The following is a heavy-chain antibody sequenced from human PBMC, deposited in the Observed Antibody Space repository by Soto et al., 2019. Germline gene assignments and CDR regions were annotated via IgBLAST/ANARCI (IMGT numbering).Heavy chain of an antibody. CDR1: GFTFSSYD. V-gene: IGHV3-13*01. D-gene: IGHD2-21*02. Sequence: GGSLRLSCAASGFTFSSYDMHWVRQATGKGLEWVSAIGTAGDTYYPGSVKGRFTISRENAKNSLYLQMNSLRAGDTAVYYCARTSRDSKGYYYYYYMDVWGKGTTVTVSS. CDR2: IGTAGDT. CDR3: ARTSRDSKGYYYYYYMDV. J-gene: IGHJ6*03.